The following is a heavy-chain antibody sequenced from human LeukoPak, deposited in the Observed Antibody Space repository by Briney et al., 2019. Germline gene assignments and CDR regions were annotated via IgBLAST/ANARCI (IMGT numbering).Heavy chain of an antibody. CDR1: GGSISSSNYY. CDR3: ARLLGDCSGGSCYFFDY. J-gene: IGHJ4*02. CDR2: IYYSGST. Sequence: PSETLSLTCTVSGGSISSSNYYWGWIRQPPGKGPEWIGNIYYSGSTYYNPSLKSRVAISVDTSKNQLSLKLSSVTAADTAVYYCARLLGDCSGGSCYFFDYWGQGTLVTVSS. D-gene: IGHD2-15*01. V-gene: IGHV4-39*01.